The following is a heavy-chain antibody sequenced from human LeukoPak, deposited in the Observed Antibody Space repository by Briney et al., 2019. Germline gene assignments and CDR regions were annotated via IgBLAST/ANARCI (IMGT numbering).Heavy chain of an antibody. V-gene: IGHV1-18*01. Sequence: ASVKVSCKASGYTFTSYGISWVRQAPGQGLEWMGWISAYNGNTNYAQKLQGRVTMTTDTSTSTAYMELRSLRSDDTAVYYCARGDLFAVVVTDSPDYWGQGTLVTVSS. CDR1: GYTFTSYG. CDR3: ARGDLFAVVVTDSPDY. D-gene: IGHD2-21*02. J-gene: IGHJ4*02. CDR2: ISAYNGNT.